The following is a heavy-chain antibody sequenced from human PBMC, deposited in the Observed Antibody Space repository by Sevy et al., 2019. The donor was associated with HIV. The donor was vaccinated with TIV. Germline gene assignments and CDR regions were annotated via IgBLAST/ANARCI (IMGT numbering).Heavy chain of an antibody. CDR1: GFTFSSYA. D-gene: IGHD6-13*01. CDR2: ISGRGGST. V-gene: IGHV3-23*01. Sequence: GGSLRLSCAASGFTFSSYAMSWVRQAPGKGLEWVSAISGRGGSTYYADSVKGRFTISRDNSKNTLYLQMNSLRAEDTAVYYCAKDHVVAAAGFDYWVQRTLVTVSS. CDR3: AKDHVVAAAGFDY. J-gene: IGHJ4*02.